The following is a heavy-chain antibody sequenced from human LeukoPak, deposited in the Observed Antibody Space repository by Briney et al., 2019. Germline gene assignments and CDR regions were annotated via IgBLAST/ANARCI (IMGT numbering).Heavy chain of an antibody. J-gene: IGHJ4*02. D-gene: IGHD5-24*01. CDR2: IIPILGIA. Sequence: ASVKVSCKASGYTFTGYYMHWVRQAPGQGLEWMGRIIPILGIANYAQKFQGRVTITADKSTSTAYMELSSLRPGDTAVYYCARGMGDGYRSCDYWGQGTLVTVSS. V-gene: IGHV1-69*04. CDR1: GYTFTGYY. CDR3: ARGMGDGYRSCDY.